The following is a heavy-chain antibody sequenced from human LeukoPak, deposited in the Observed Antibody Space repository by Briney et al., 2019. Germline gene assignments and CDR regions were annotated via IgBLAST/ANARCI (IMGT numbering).Heavy chain of an antibody. CDR1: GLTFSSYG. D-gene: IGHD3-10*01. CDR2: ISNDGSKK. CDR3: AKEGDLSTLLRFGELSEINYFDY. J-gene: IGHJ4*02. Sequence: PGRSLRLSCAASGLTFSSYGMHWVRQAPGKGLEWVAVISNDGSKKYYADSVKGRFTISRDNSKNTLYLQMNSLRAEDTAVYYCAKEGDLSTLLRFGELSEINYFDYWGQGTLVTVSS. V-gene: IGHV3-30*18.